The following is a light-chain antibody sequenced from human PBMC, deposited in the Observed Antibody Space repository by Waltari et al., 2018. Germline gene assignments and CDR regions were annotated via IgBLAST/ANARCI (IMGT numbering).Light chain of an antibody. CDR3: QVWDSDSDHVV. CDR1: NIGSNS. Sequence: SSVMTQPPSVSVAPGETARVTCGGNNIGSNSVHWYQQEPGQAPILVIYYNNDRPSGIPERFSGSNSGNTATLTISRVDAGDEADYYCQVWDSDSDHVVFGGGTKLAVL. CDR2: YNN. V-gene: IGLV3-21*01. J-gene: IGLJ2*01.